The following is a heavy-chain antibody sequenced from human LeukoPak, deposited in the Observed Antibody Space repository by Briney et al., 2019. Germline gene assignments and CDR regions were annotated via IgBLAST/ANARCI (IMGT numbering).Heavy chain of an antibody. D-gene: IGHD3-10*01. J-gene: IGHJ4*02. Sequence: SETLSLTCAVYGGSFSGYYWSWIRQPPGKGLEWIGEINHSGSTNYNPSLKSRVTISVDTSKNQFSLKLSSVTAADTAVYYCARMLPSHYYGSELPDYWGQGTLVTVSS. CDR2: INHSGST. CDR1: GGSFSGYY. V-gene: IGHV4-34*01. CDR3: ARMLPSHYYGSELPDY.